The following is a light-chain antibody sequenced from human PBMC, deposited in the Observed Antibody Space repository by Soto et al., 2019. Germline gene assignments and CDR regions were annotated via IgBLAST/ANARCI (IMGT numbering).Light chain of an antibody. Sequence: EIVLTQSPATLSLSPGERATLSCRASQSVSSYLAWYQQKPGQAPRLLIYDASNRATGIPARFSGSGSGTDFPLPISSLEPEDFAVYYCPQRCHSGFNFGPGTKVDIK. CDR1: QSVSSY. CDR3: PQRCHSGFN. V-gene: IGKV3-11*01. CDR2: DAS. J-gene: IGKJ3*01.